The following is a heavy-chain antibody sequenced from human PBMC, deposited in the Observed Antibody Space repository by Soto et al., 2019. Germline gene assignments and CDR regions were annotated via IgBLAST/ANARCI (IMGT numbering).Heavy chain of an antibody. D-gene: IGHD3-10*01. V-gene: IGHV3-23*01. Sequence: EVQLLESGGGLVQPGGSLRLSCAASGFTFSSYAMSWVRQAPGKGLEWGSAISGSGGSTYYADSVKGRFTISRDNSKNKLYLQLNSLRAEYTAVYYCAKDAYYYGSGSYYMSTLPFDVWGKGTTVTVSS. CDR2: ISGSGGST. CDR3: AKDAYYYGSGSYYMSTLPFDV. J-gene: IGHJ6*04. CDR1: GFTFSSYA.